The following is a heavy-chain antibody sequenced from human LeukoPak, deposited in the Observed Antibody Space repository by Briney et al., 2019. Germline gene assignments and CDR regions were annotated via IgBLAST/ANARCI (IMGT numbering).Heavy chain of an antibody. D-gene: IGHD2-2*01. V-gene: IGHV1-2*02. CDR1: GYTFTGYY. J-gene: IGHJ5*02. CDR3: ATTVVVPAAIFWFDP. Sequence: ASVKVSCKASGYTFTGYYMHWVRQAPGQGLEWMGWINPNSGGTNYAQKFQCRVTMTRDTSISTAYMELSGLRSDDTAVYYCATTVVVPAAIFWFDPWGQGTLVTVSS. CDR2: INPNSGGT.